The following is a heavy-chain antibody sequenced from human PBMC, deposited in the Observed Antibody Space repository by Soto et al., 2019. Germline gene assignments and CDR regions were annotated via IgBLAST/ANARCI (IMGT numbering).Heavy chain of an antibody. D-gene: IGHD3-16*01. V-gene: IGHV6-1*01. CDR3: ARESPYYESSDSYFDY. Sequence: PSQTLSLTCAISGDSGSGNSAAWNWIRQSPSRGLERLGRTYYRSKWYNDYAVSVKSRITVTPDTSKNQFSLHLNSVTPGDTAVYYCARESPYYESSDSYFDYWGQGALVTVSS. J-gene: IGHJ4*02. CDR1: GDSGSGNSAA. CDR2: TYYRSKWYN.